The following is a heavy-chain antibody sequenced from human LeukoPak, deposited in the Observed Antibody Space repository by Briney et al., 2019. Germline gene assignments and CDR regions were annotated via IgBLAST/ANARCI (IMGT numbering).Heavy chain of an antibody. CDR1: GYTFTSYG. V-gene: IGHV1-18*01. Sequence: ASVKVSCKASGYTFTSYGISWVRQAPGQGLEWMGWISAYNGNTNYAQKLQGRVTMTTDTSTSTAYMELRSLRSDDTAVYYCARSLKYNNNNYFYYGMDVWGQGTTVTVSS. D-gene: IGHD3-10*01. CDR2: ISAYNGNT. J-gene: IGHJ6*02. CDR3: ARSLKYNNNNYFYYGMDV.